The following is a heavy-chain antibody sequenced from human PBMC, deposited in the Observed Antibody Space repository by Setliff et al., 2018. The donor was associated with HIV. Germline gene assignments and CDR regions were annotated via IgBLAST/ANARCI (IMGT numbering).Heavy chain of an antibody. CDR3: ARDGYSSSWYVISGSFDY. V-gene: IGHV4-34*01. Sequence: PSETLSLTCAVYGGSFSDYYWTWIRQPPGNGLEWIGSIYHTGSTYYNPSLKSRVTISIDTSKNQFSLKLSSVTAADTAVYYCARDGYSSSWYVISGSFDYWGQGILVTVSS. J-gene: IGHJ4*02. CDR1: GGSFSDYY. CDR2: IYHTGST. D-gene: IGHD6-13*01.